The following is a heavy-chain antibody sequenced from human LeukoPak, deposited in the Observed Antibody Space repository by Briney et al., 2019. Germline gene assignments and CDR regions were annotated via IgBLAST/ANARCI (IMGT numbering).Heavy chain of an antibody. CDR3: AKDENYYDSSGYYYYYYMDV. CDR1: GFTFSSYA. D-gene: IGHD3-22*01. Sequence: GGSLRLSCAASGFTFSSYAMSWVRQAPWKGLEWVSAISGSGGSTYYADSVKGRFTISRDNSKNTLYLQMNGLRAEDTAVYYCAKDENYYDSSGYYYYYYMDVWGKGTTVTVSS. J-gene: IGHJ6*03. V-gene: IGHV3-23*01. CDR2: ISGSGGST.